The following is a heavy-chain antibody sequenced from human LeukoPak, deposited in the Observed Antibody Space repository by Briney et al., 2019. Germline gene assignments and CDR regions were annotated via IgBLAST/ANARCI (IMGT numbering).Heavy chain of an antibody. CDR3: ARDTGSGELFLL. D-gene: IGHD3-10*01. CDR2: ISSSSSYI. Sequence: GGSLRLSCAASGFTFSSYSMNWVRQAPGKGLEWVSSISSSSSYIYYADSVKGRFTISRGNAKNSLYLQMNSLRAEDTAVYYCARDTGSGELFLLWGQGTLVTVSS. V-gene: IGHV3-21*01. J-gene: IGHJ4*02. CDR1: GFTFSSYS.